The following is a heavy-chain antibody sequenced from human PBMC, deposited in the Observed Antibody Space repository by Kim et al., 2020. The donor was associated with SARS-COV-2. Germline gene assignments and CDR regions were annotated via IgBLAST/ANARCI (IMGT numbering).Heavy chain of an antibody. V-gene: IGHV4-39*07. CDR3: ARGGYSYGPVGAY. Sequence: SETLSLTCTVSGSSVSGSSDYWAWIRQPPGKGLEWMGSLHETGSTYYNPSLESRVSISVDTSKNQFSLKLNSVTAADTAVYYCARGGYSYGPVGAYWGQGNLVTVSS. D-gene: IGHD5-18*01. J-gene: IGHJ4*02. CDR2: LHETGST. CDR1: GSSVSGSSDY.